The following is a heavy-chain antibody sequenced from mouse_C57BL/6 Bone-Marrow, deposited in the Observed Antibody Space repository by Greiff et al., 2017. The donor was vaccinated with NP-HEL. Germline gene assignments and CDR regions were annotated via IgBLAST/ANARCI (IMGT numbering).Heavy chain of an antibody. J-gene: IGHJ2*01. Sequence: QVQLKQPGAELVKPGASVKLSCKASGYTFTSYWMQWVKQRPGQGLEWIGEIDPSDSYTNYNQKFKGKATLTVDTSSSTAYMQLSSLTSEDSAVYYCARWGTTVVALDYWGQGTTLTVSS. CDR1: GYTFTSYW. V-gene: IGHV1-50*01. CDR2: IDPSDSYT. D-gene: IGHD1-1*01. CDR3: ARWGTTVVALDY.